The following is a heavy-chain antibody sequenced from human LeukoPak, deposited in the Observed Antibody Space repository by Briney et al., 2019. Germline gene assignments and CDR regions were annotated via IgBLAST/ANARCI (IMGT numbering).Heavy chain of an antibody. CDR1: GFTFSSYS. CDR2: ISSSSSYI. Sequence: GGSLRLSCAASGFTFSSYSMNWVRQAPGKGLEWVSSISSSSSYIYYADSVKGRFTISRDNAKNSLYLQMNSLRAEDTAVYYCARAKRYYDSSGSSSYYFDYWGQGTLVTVSP. CDR3: ARAKRYYDSSGSSSYYFDY. J-gene: IGHJ4*02. D-gene: IGHD3-22*01. V-gene: IGHV3-21*01.